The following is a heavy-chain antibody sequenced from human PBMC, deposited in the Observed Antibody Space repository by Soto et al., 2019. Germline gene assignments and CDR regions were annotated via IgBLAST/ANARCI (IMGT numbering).Heavy chain of an antibody. J-gene: IGHJ3*01. CDR1: GGTLNKHA. D-gene: IGHD6-13*01. CDR3: ARGGTSGWLKGAYDV. V-gene: IGHV1-69*01. CDR2: IIPMFGIP. Sequence: QVQLVQSGAEVKKPGSSMKVSCKASGGTLNKHAITWVRRAPGQGLEWLGGIIPMFGIPNYPQKFQGRVTITADDSTNTSHMELHSLTSDDTAVYYCARGGTSGWLKGAYDVWGQGTMVTVSS.